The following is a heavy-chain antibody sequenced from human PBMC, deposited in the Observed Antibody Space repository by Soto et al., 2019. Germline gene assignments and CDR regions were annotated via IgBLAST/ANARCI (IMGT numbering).Heavy chain of an antibody. CDR1: GGTFSSYA. CDR2: IIPIFGTA. Sequence: SVKVSCKASGGTFSSYAISWVRQTPGQGLEWMGGIIPIFGTANYAQKFQGRVTITADESTSTAYMELSSLRSEDTAVYYCARDRDYYGSGSYLYYYYGMDVWGQGTTVTVSS. V-gene: IGHV1-69*13. D-gene: IGHD3-10*01. J-gene: IGHJ6*02. CDR3: ARDRDYYGSGSYLYYYYGMDV.